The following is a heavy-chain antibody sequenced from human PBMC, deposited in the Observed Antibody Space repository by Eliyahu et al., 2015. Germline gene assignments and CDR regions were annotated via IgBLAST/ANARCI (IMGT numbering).Heavy chain of an antibody. V-gene: IGHV4-34*01. CDR3: ARVVTLAGGDY. J-gene: IGHJ4*02. Sequence: QVQLQQWGAGLLKPSETLSLTCAVYGGSFSGYYWSWIRQPPGKGLEWIGEINHSGSTNYNPSLKSRVTISVDTSKNQFSLKLSSVTAADTAVYYCARVVTLAGGDYWGQGTLVTVSS. D-gene: IGHD4-23*01. CDR2: INHSGST. CDR1: GGSFSGYY.